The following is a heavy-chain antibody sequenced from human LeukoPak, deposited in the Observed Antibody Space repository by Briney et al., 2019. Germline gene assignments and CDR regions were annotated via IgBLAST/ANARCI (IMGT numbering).Heavy chain of an antibody. J-gene: IGHJ4*02. Sequence: SVKVSCKASGGTFSSYAISWVRQAPGQGLEWMGRIIPIFGTANYAQKFQGRVTITTDESTSTAYMELSSLRSEDTAVYYCARPHSSSWYSLDFDYWGQGTLVTVSS. CDR2: IIPIFGTA. CDR1: GGTFSSYA. V-gene: IGHV1-69*05. CDR3: ARPHSSSWYSLDFDY. D-gene: IGHD6-13*01.